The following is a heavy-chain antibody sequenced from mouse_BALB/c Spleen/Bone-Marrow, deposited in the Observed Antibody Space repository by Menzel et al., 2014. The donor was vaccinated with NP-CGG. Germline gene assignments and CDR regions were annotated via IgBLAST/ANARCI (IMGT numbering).Heavy chain of an antibody. CDR2: IDPANGNT. CDR1: GFNIKDTY. J-gene: IGHJ2*01. D-gene: IGHD1-1*01. V-gene: IGHV14-3*02. Sequence: VQLQQSVAELVKPGASVKLSCTASGFNIKDTYMHWVKQRPEQGLEWIGRIDPANGNTKYDPKFQGKATITADTSSNTAYLQLSSLTSEDTAVYYCAYGSSYGYFDYWGQGTTLTVSS. CDR3: AYGSSYGYFDY.